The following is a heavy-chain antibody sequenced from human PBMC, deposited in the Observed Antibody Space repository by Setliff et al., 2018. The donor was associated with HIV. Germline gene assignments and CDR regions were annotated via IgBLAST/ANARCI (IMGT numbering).Heavy chain of an antibody. Sequence: SETLSLTCTVSGGSISSYYWSWIRQPPGKGLEWIGYIYYSGSTSYNPSLKSRVTMSVDKSKNQFSLKLTSVTAADTAMYYCATRLLGYSGYGYWGQGTLVTVSS. V-gene: IGHV4-59*12. CDR3: ATRLLGYSGYGY. D-gene: IGHD5-12*01. CDR2: IYYSGST. CDR1: GGSISSYY. J-gene: IGHJ4*02.